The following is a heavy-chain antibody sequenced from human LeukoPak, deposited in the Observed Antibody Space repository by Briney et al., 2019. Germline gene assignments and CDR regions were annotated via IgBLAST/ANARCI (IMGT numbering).Heavy chain of an antibody. Sequence: IINPSGGSTSYAQKFQGRVTMTRDTSTSTVYMELSSLRSEDTAVYYCARDQVGATLPDYWGQGTLVTVSS. D-gene: IGHD1-26*01. J-gene: IGHJ4*02. CDR2: INPSGGST. CDR3: ARDQVGATLPDY. V-gene: IGHV1-46*01.